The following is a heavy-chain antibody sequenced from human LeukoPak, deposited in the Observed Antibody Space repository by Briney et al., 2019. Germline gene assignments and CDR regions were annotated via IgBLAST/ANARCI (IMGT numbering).Heavy chain of an antibody. D-gene: IGHD3-10*01. CDR3: TSGRVTGYFDL. CDR1: GGSISSYY. J-gene: IGHJ2*01. Sequence: SETLSLTCTVSGGSISSYYWSWIRQPPGKGLEWIGYIYYSGSTNYNPSLKSRVTISVDTSKNQFSLKLSSVTAADTAVYYCTSGRVTGYFDLWGRGTLVTVSS. V-gene: IGHV4-59*08. CDR2: IYYSGST.